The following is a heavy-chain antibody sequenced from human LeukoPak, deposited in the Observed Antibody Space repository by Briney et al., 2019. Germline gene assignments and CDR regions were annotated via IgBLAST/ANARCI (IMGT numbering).Heavy chain of an antibody. J-gene: IGHJ6*02. Sequence: GGSLRLSCAASGFTFSSYSVNWVRQAPGKGLEWVSSISSSSSYIYYADSVKGRFTISRDNAKNSLYLQMNSLRAEDTAVYYCARTPGVYYYGMDVWGQGTTVTVSS. V-gene: IGHV3-21*03. D-gene: IGHD3-10*01. CDR1: GFTFSSYS. CDR2: ISSSSSYI. CDR3: ARTPGVYYYGMDV.